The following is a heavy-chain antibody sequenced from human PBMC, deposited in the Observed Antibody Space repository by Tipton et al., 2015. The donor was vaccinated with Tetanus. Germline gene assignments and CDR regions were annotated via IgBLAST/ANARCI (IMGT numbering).Heavy chain of an antibody. D-gene: IGHD6-19*01. J-gene: IGHJ4*02. V-gene: IGHV1-18*04. CDR3: ARDRPQYSSASTIDY. Sequence: QLVQSGAEVKKPGASVKVSCKASGYTFTSYGISWVRQAPGQGLEWIGWISAYNGNTNYAQKLQGRVTMTTDTSTSTAYMELRSLRSDDTAVYYCARDRPQYSSASTIDYWGQGTLVTVSS. CDR2: ISAYNGNT. CDR1: GYTFTSYG.